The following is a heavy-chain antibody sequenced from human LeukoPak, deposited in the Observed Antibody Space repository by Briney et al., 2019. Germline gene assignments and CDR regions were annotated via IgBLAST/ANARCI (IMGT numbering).Heavy chain of an antibody. CDR3: ARVRPYCSSISCGSSWFDP. Sequence: ASVKVSCRASGYTFTSYGVSWVRQAPGQGLEWMGWXXXXXXNTNYAQKLQGRVTMTTDTSTSTAYMELRSLRSDDTAVYYCARVRPYCSSISCGSSWFDPWGQGTLVTVSS. D-gene: IGHD2-2*01. CDR1: GYTFTSYG. CDR2: XXXXXXNT. V-gene: IGHV1-18*01. J-gene: IGHJ5*02.